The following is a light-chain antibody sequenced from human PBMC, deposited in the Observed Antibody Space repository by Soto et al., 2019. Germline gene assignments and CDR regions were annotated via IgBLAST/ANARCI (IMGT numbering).Light chain of an antibody. Sequence: ETVLTQSPGALSLSPGDSSTLSCRASQSVNTRYLAWYQQRPGQAPRLLIYAASSRATGIPDRFSGSGSGTDFTLTIVRLEPEDSGMFYCHKYGSSPHTFGQGTKLEIK. CDR3: HKYGSSPHT. CDR2: AAS. V-gene: IGKV3-20*01. J-gene: IGKJ2*01. CDR1: QSVNTRY.